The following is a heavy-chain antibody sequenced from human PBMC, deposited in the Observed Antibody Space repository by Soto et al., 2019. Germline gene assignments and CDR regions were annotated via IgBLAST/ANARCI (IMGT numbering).Heavy chain of an antibody. J-gene: IGHJ3*02. V-gene: IGHV4-59*01. CDR3: ARVYATMVRGVILDAFDI. D-gene: IGHD3-10*01. Sequence: SETLSLTCTVSGGSISSYYWSWIRQPPGKGLEWIGYIYYSGSTNYNPSLKSRVTISVDTSKNQFSLKLSSVTAADTAVYYCARVYATMVRGVILDAFDIWGQGTMVTVSS. CDR1: GGSISSYY. CDR2: IYYSGST.